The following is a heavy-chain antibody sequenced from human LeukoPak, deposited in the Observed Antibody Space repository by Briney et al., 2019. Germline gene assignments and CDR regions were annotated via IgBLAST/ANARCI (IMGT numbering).Heavy chain of an antibody. J-gene: IGHJ3*01. V-gene: IGHV6-1*01. CDR1: GDSVSSNSAA. Sequence: SQTLSLTCAISGDSVSSNSAAWSWIRQSPSRGLEWLGRTYYRSKWYSDYGISVKSRIIINPDTSKNQFSLQLNSVTPEDTAMYFCARGIFNAFDFWGLGTMVTVSS. CDR2: TYYRSKWYS. CDR3: ARGIFNAFDF.